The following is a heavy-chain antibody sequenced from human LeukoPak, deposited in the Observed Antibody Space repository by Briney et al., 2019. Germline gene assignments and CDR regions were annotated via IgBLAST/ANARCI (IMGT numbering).Heavy chain of an antibody. CDR1: GGSISSSSYY. J-gene: IGHJ4*02. Sequence: PSETLSLTCTVSGGSISSSSYYWGWIRQPPGKGLEWIGRIYYSGSTYYNPSLKSRVTISVETSKNQFSLKLSSVTAADTAVYYCARWYYYDSSGYYYNSFDYWGQGTLVTVSS. V-gene: IGHV4-39*07. CDR3: ARWYYYDSSGYYYNSFDY. CDR2: IYYSGST. D-gene: IGHD3-22*01.